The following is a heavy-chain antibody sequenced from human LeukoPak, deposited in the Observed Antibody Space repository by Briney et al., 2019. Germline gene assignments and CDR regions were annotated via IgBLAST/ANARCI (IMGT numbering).Heavy chain of an antibody. J-gene: IGHJ4*02. CDR1: GYTFTSCG. Sequence: ASVKVSCKASGYTFTSCGISWVRQAPGQGLEWMGWINPNSGGTNYAQKFQGWVTMTRDTSISTAYMELSRLRSDDTAVYYCAREFHYYGSGSYSPTFDYWGQGTLVTVSS. D-gene: IGHD3-10*01. V-gene: IGHV1-2*04. CDR2: INPNSGGT. CDR3: AREFHYYGSGSYSPTFDY.